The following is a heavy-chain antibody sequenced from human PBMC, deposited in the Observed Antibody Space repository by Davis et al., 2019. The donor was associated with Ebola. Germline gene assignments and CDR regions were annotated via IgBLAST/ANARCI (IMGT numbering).Heavy chain of an antibody. D-gene: IGHD6-13*01. CDR2: IYYNGIT. Sequence: PSETLSLTCSVSGASISSDIHYWGWIRQPPGKGLEYIGIIYYNGITHYNPSLKSRVTISVDTSVNQFALRLSSVTAADTAVYYCARLLGSSWPDYWGRGTLVTVSS. V-gene: IGHV4-39*01. CDR1: GASISSDIHY. CDR3: ARLLGSSWPDY. J-gene: IGHJ4*02.